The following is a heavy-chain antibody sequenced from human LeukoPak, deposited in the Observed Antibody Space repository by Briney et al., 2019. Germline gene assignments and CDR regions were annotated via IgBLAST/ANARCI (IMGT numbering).Heavy chain of an antibody. J-gene: IGHJ4*02. Sequence: ASVKVSCKASGYTFTGYYMHWVRQAPGQGLEWMGIINPSGGSTSYAQKFQGRVTMTRDMSTSTVYMELSSLRSEDTAVYYCARDFIGSGTTVTTFDYWGQGTLVTVSS. V-gene: IGHV1-46*01. CDR3: ARDFIGSGTTVTTFDY. D-gene: IGHD4-17*01. CDR2: INPSGGST. CDR1: GYTFTGYY.